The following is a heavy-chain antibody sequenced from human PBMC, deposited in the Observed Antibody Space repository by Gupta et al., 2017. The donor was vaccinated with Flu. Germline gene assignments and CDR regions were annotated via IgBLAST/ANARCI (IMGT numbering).Heavy chain of an antibody. CDR1: GFTFSDYG. V-gene: IGHV3-30*03. CDR3: ARRYGSTLWDFDP. CDR2: LSYDGSGK. D-gene: IGHD6-13*01. Sequence: QVQLVESGGGVVQPGRSLRLSCAASGFTFSDYGMHWVRQAPGKGLEWVAVLSYDGSGKYYADSVKGRFTISRDNSKNTLYLQMNSLRAEDTAVYYCARRYGSTLWDFDPWGQGTLVTVSS. J-gene: IGHJ5*02.